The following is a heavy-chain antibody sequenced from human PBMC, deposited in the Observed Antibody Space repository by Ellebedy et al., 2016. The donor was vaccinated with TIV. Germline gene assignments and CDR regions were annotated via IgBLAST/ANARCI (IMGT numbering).Heavy chain of an antibody. V-gene: IGHV4-59*01. CDR3: ARVIRRYYFDY. D-gene: IGHD2-21*01. CDR1: GGSISSYY. CDR2: IYYSGST. J-gene: IGHJ4*02. Sequence: SETLSLTCTVSGGSISSYYWSWIRQPPGKGLKWIGYIYYSGSTNYNPSLKSRVTISVDTSKNQFSLKLSSVTAADTALYYCARVIRRYYFDYWGQGTLVTVSS.